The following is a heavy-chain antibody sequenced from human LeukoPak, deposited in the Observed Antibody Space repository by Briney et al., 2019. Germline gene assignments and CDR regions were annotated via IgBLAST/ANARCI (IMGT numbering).Heavy chain of an antibody. CDR3: ARNYGELDY. D-gene: IGHD4-17*01. Sequence: GASVKVSCKASAYTLTGYYMYWVRQAPGQGLELMGWINPNSGGTNYAQKFQGRVTMTRDTSISTAYMELSRLRSDDTAVYYCARNYGELDYWGQGTLVTVSS. CDR2: INPNSGGT. V-gene: IGHV1-2*02. CDR1: AYTLTGYY. J-gene: IGHJ4*02.